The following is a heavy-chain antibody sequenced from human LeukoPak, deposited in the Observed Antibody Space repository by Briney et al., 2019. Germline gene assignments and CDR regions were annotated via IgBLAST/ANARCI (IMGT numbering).Heavy chain of an antibody. D-gene: IGHD2-15*01. CDR1: GFTFNNYA. V-gene: IGHV3-21*01. Sequence: GGSLRLSCAASGFTFNNYAMNWVRQAPGKGLEWVSSISSSSSYIYYADSVKGRFTISRDNAKNSLYLQMNSLRAEDTAVYYCAVGSYCSGGSCYPPFGYWGQGTLVTVSS. J-gene: IGHJ4*02. CDR2: ISSSSSYI. CDR3: AVGSYCSGGSCYPPFGY.